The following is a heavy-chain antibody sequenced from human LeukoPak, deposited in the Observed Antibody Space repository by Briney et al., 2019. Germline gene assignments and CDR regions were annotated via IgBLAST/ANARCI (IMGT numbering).Heavy chain of an antibody. V-gene: IGHV3-30*03. CDR3: ARLSANSSAYFFDY. D-gene: IGHD3-22*01. CDR1: GFTFSSFG. J-gene: IGHJ4*02. CDR2: ISHDGRSK. Sequence: GGSLRLSCAASGFTFSSFGMHWVRRAPGKGLEWVAIISHDGRSKYYADSVKGRFTISRDTSKNTLYLQMNSLRAEDTAVYYCARLSANSSAYFFDYWGQGTLVTVSS.